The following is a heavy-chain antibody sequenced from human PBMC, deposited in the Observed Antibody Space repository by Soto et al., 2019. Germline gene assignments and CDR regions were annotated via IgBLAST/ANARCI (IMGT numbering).Heavy chain of an antibody. V-gene: IGHV4-4*02. CDR3: ARSAGVSATNWFDA. D-gene: IGHD2-8*01. J-gene: IGHJ5*02. CDR2: IYYSGST. Sequence: SVTLSLTCGVSGGCISSIKRWSLVRQTPGKGLEWIGEIYYSGSTNYNPSLTSRVTMSIDKSKNQFLLNLTSVTGADTAVYYSARSAGVSATNWFDAWGQGSLVTVSS. CDR1: GGCISSIKR.